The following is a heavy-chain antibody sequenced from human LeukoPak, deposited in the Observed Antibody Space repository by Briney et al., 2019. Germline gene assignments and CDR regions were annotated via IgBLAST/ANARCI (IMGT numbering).Heavy chain of an antibody. CDR2: ISSSSSYI. D-gene: IGHD3-10*01. CDR3: ARDPTTYYYGSGSVY. V-gene: IGHV3-21*01. CDR1: GFTFSSYS. J-gene: IGHJ4*02. Sequence: GGSLRLSCAASGFTFSSYSMRWVRQAPGKGLEWVSSISSSSSYIYYADSVKGRFTISRDNAKNSLYLQMNSLRAEDTTVYYCARDPTTYYYGSGSVYWGQGTLVTVSS.